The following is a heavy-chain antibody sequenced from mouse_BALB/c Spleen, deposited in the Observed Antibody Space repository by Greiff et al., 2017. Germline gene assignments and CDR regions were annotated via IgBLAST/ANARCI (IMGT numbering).Heavy chain of an antibody. CDR3: ARSLGRSYFDY. D-gene: IGHD4-1*01. CDR2: INPGSGGT. CDR1: GYAFTNYL. J-gene: IGHJ2*01. V-gene: IGHV1-54*03. Sequence: VQLQQSGAELVRPGTSVKVSCKASGYAFTNYLIEWVKQRPGQGLEWIGVINPGSGGTNYNEKFKGKATLTADKSSSTAYMQLSSLTSDDSAVYFCARSLGRSYFDYWGQGTTLTVSS.